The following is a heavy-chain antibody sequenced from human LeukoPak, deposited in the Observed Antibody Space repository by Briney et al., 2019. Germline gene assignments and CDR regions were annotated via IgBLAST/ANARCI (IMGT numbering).Heavy chain of an antibody. V-gene: IGHV4-34*01. CDR3: ARGPASGSDFAWFDP. CDR1: GGSLSNYY. J-gene: IGHJ5*02. D-gene: IGHD3-10*01. CDR2: INHSGST. Sequence: SETLSLACAVYGGSLSNYYWSWIRQPPGKGLEWIGEINHSGSTKFNPSLKSRVTILVAMSKSQFSLELRSVTAADTAVYYCARGPASGSDFAWFDPWGQGTLVTVSS.